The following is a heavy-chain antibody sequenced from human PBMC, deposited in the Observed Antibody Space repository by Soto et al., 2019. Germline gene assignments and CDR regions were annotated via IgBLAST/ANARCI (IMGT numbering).Heavy chain of an antibody. CDR3: AKDAYCSGCSCYSVAAGYYGMDV. CDR2: ISWDGGST. Sequence: EVQLVESGGVVVQPGGSLRLSCAASGFTFADYTMHWVRQAPGKGLEWVSLISWDGGSTYYADSVKGRFTISRDNSKNSMYLQMNSMRTEDTALYYCAKDAYCSGCSCYSVAAGYYGMDVWGQGTTVTVSS. CDR1: GFTFADYT. D-gene: IGHD2-15*01. J-gene: IGHJ6*02. V-gene: IGHV3-43*01.